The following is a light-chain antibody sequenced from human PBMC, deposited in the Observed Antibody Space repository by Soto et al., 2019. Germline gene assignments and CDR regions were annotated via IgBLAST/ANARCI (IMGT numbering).Light chain of an antibody. CDR1: DSISTW. J-gene: IGKJ1*01. CDR2: KAS. Sequence: DVQMTQSPSTLSASVGDRVTITCRASDSISTWLAWFQLRPGKAPKLMIYKASTLESGVPPRFSGRGSGREFTLTISSLEPDDFATYYCQHYTSYSRTFGQGTKVEIK. CDR3: QHYTSYSRT. V-gene: IGKV1-5*03.